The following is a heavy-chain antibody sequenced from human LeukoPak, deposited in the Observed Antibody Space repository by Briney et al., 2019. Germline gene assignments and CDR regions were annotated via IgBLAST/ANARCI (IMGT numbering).Heavy chain of an antibody. CDR2: INPNSGGT. D-gene: IGHD3-9*01. Sequence: ASMKVSCKASGYTFTGYYMHWVRQAPGQGLEWMGWINPNSGGTNYAQKFQGRVTMTRDTSISTAYMELSRLRSDDTAVYYCARVPLRYFDWLLSEGDAFDIWGQGTMVTVSS. V-gene: IGHV1-2*02. CDR1: GYTFTGYY. CDR3: ARVPLRYFDWLLSEGDAFDI. J-gene: IGHJ3*02.